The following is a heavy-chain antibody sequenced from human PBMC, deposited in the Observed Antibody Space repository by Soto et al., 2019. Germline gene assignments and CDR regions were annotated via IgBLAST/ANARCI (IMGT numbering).Heavy chain of an antibody. CDR3: ARVHYYDSSGYG. CDR1: GFTFSSYG. V-gene: IGHV3-33*01. J-gene: IGHJ4*02. CDR2: IWYDGSNK. Sequence: PGGSLRLSCAASGFTFSSYGMHWVRQAPGKGLEWVAVIWYDGSNKYYADSVKGRFTISRDNSKNTLYLQMNSLRAEDTAVYYCARVHYYDSSGYGWGQGTLVTVSS. D-gene: IGHD3-22*01.